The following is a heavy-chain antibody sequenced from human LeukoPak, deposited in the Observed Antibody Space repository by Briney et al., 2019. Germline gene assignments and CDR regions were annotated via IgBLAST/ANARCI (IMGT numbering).Heavy chain of an antibody. J-gene: IGHJ4*02. D-gene: IGHD3-9*01. CDR1: GFAFSRYW. CDR2: INSDGSST. Sequence: GGSLRLSCTASGFAFSRYWMHWVRQAPGKGLVWVSRINSDGSSTSYADSVKGRFTISRDNSKNTLYLQMNSLRAEDTAVYYCARVRYFDNELQGKVDYWGQGTLVTVSS. V-gene: IGHV3-74*01. CDR3: ARVRYFDNELQGKVDY.